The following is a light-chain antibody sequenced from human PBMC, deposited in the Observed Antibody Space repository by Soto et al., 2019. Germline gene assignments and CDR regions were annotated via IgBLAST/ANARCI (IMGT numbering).Light chain of an antibody. CDR2: RVS. CDR1: QSLLYSDGNTY. J-gene: IGKJ1*01. CDR3: RLGAHWSRT. V-gene: IGKV2-30*01. Sequence: SPRSPHHKLGQPSSLSCRSSQSLLYSDGNTYLTWFQQRPGQSPRRLIYRVSGRDSGVPDRVSGAGAGTDCKLKFSRVEAEEGTVYECRLGAHWSRTVAHATKV.